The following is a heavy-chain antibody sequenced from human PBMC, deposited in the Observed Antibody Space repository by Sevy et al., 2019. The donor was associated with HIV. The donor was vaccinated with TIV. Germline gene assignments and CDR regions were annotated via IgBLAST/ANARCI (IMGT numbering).Heavy chain of an antibody. J-gene: IGHJ3*01. D-gene: IGHD3-10*01. CDR2: ISSSSSDI. CDR1: GFTFSSYS. V-gene: IGHV3-21*01. CDR3: AGGLRITLVRGVNDAFDF. Sequence: GGSLRLSCAASGFTFSSYSMNWVRQAPGKGLEWVSSISSSSSDIYYADSVKGRFTISRDNAKNSLYLQMNSLRAEDMAVYYCAGGLRITLVRGVNDAFDFWGQGTLVTVSS.